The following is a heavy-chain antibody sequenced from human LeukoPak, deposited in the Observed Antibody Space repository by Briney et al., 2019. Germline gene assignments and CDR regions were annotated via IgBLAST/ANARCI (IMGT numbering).Heavy chain of an antibody. J-gene: IGHJ2*01. V-gene: IGHV3-23*01. D-gene: IGHD3-10*01. CDR3: ANLPQGTELYWYFDL. CDR2: ISGSGGST. CDR1: GFTFSSYA. Sequence: PGGSLRLSCAASGFTFSSYAMSWVRQAPGKGLEWVSAISGSGGSTYYADSVKGRFTISRDNSKNTLYLQMNSLRAEDTAVYYCANLPQGTELYWYFDLWGRGTLVTVSS.